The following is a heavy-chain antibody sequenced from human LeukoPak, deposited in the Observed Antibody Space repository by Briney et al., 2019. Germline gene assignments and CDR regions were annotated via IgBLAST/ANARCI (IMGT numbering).Heavy chain of an antibody. CDR3: ARDVSGYYDSSGYYQNRYYFDY. V-gene: IGHV3-21*01. Sequence: GGSLRLSCAVSGFTFSSYSMNWVRQAPGKGLEWVSSISSSSSYIYYADSVKGRFTIARDNAKNSLYLQMNSLRAEDTAVYYCARDVSGYYDSSGYYQNRYYFDYWGQGTLVTVSS. J-gene: IGHJ4*02. CDR1: GFTFSSYS. D-gene: IGHD3-22*01. CDR2: ISSSSSYI.